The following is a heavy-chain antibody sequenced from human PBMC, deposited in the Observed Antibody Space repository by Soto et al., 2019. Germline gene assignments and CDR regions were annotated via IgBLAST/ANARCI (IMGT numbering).Heavy chain of an antibody. V-gene: IGHV4-30-2*01. D-gene: IGHD3-22*01. CDR1: GGSLSSSAYS. CDR2: IYQSGST. CDR3: ARELLYYDSDGYSWDDAFDI. Sequence: QLQLLESGSGLVRPSQTLSLTCVVSGGSLSSSAYSWSWIRQAPGKGLEWIGFIYQSGSTYYNPSLKSRVTMSLDRPKYQFSLKLSSVTAADTAVYYCARELLYYDSDGYSWDDAFDIWGQGTMVTVSS. J-gene: IGHJ3*02.